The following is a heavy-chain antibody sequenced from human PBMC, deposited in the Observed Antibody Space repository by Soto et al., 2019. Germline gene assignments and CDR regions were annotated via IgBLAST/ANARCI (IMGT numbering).Heavy chain of an antibody. J-gene: IGHJ6*03. V-gene: IGHV3-13*01. Sequence: GGSLRLSCAASGFTFSSYDMHWVRQATGKGLEWVSAIGTAGDTYYPGSVKGRFTISRENAKNSLYLQMNSLRAGDTAVYYCARAARGPQLLWFGRPKQAAGYYYMDVWGKGTTVTVSS. CDR3: ARAARGPQLLWFGRPKQAAGYYYMDV. CDR2: IGTAGDT. D-gene: IGHD3-10*01. CDR1: GFTFSSYD.